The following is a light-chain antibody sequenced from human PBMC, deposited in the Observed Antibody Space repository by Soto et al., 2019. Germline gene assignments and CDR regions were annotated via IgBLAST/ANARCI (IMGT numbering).Light chain of an antibody. Sequence: DIVMTQSPDSLAVSLCERATINCKSSQSLLSRSDNKEFIAWFQQKPGQPPKPIIYWASTRESGVPERFSGSGSGTDFTLTISSLQAEDVELYYCQHFYNSPITFGQGTRLEIK. CDR2: WAS. CDR3: QHFYNSPIT. J-gene: IGKJ5*01. V-gene: IGKV4-1*01. CDR1: QSLLSRSDNKEF.